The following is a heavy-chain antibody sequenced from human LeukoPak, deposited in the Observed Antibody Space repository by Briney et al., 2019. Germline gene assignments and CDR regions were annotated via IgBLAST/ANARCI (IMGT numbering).Heavy chain of an antibody. V-gene: IGHV3-30*02. CDR3: AKDEDPALTSSTALY. D-gene: IGHD5/OR15-5a*01. Sequence: GGSLRLSCAASGFTFSSYGMHWVRQAPGKGLEWVAFIRYDGSNKYYADSVKGRFTISRDNSKNTLYLQMNSLRAEDTAVYYCAKDEDPALTSSTALYWGQGTLVTVSS. J-gene: IGHJ4*02. CDR2: IRYDGSNK. CDR1: GFTFSSYG.